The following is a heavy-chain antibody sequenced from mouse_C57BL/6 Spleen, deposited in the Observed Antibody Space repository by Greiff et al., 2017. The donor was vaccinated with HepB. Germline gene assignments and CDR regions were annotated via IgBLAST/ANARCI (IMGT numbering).Heavy chain of an antibody. J-gene: IGHJ2*01. CDR3: AVEASLIYYYGSSSFDY. D-gene: IGHD1-1*01. Sequence: QVQLQQSGAELVRPGPSVKVSCKASGYAFTNYLIEWVKQRPGQGLEWIGVINPGSGGTNYNEKFKGKATLTADKSSSTAYMQLSSLTSEDSAVYFCAVEASLIYYYGSSSFDYWGQGTTLTVSS. CDR2: INPGSGGT. V-gene: IGHV1-54*01. CDR1: GYAFTNYL.